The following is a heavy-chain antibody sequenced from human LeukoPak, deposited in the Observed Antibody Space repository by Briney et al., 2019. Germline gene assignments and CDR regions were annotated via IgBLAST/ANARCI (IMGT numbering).Heavy chain of an antibody. CDR2: IYYSGST. CDR1: GGSISSGDYY. Sequence: SQTLSLTCTVSGGSISSGDYYWSWIRQPPGKGLEWIGYIYYSGSTYYNPSLKSRVTISVDTSKNQFSLTLSSVTAADTAVYYCASRYYDILTGYHWGQGTLVTVSS. D-gene: IGHD3-9*01. J-gene: IGHJ5*02. CDR3: ASRYYDILTGYH. V-gene: IGHV4-30-4*08.